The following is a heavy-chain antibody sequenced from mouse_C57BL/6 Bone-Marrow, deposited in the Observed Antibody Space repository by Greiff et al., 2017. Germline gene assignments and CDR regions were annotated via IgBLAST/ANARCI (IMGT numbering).Heavy chain of an antibody. Sequence: QVQLQQPGAELVRPGSSVKLSCKASGYTFTSYWMDWVKQRPGQGLEWIGNIYPSDSETHYNQKFKDKATLTVDKSSSTAYMQLSSLTSEDSAVYYCAISSGSYGASGFAYGGQGTLVTVSA. V-gene: IGHV1-61*01. D-gene: IGHD1-1*02. J-gene: IGHJ3*01. CDR1: GYTFTSYW. CDR2: IYPSDSET. CDR3: AISSGSYGASGFAY.